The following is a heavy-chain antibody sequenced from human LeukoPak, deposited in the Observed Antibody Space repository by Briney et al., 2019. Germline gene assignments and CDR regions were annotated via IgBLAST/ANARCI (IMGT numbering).Heavy chain of an antibody. Sequence: GSLRLSCAASGFTFSSYSMNWVRQAPGKGLEWVSYISGDSDTIYYADSVKGRFTISRDNAKKSLYLQMNSLRAEDTAVYYCARQRFGQYFDYWGQGTLDTVSS. V-gene: IGHV3-48*04. CDR3: ARQRFGQYFDY. D-gene: IGHD3-10*01. CDR1: GFTFSSYS. CDR2: ISGDSDTI. J-gene: IGHJ4*02.